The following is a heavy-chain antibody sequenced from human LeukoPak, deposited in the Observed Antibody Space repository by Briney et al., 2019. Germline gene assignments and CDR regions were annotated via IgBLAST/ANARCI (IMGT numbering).Heavy chain of an antibody. V-gene: IGHV1-18*01. J-gene: IGHJ6*02. Sequence: ASVKVSCKASGYTVTSYGISWVQQAPGQGLEWMGWISAYNGNTNYAQKLQGRVTMTTDTSTSTAYMELRSLRSDDTAVYYCARDCSSTSCYDYYGMDVWGQGTTVTVSS. D-gene: IGHD2-2*01. CDR3: ARDCSSTSCYDYYGMDV. CDR2: ISAYNGNT. CDR1: GYTVTSYG.